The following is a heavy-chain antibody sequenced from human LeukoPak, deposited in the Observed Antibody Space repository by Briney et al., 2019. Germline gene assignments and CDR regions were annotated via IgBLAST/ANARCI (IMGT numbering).Heavy chain of an antibody. CDR3: ARQGPYCTNGVCFTFMDV. Sequence: PSETLSLTCTVSGGSISSSSYYWGWIRQPPGKGLEWIGSIYYSGSTYYNPSLKSRVTISVDTSKNQLSLTLSSVTAADTAVYYCARQGPYCTNGVCFTFMDVWGQGTTVTVSS. CDR2: IYYSGST. D-gene: IGHD2-8*01. J-gene: IGHJ6*02. CDR1: GGSISSSSYY. V-gene: IGHV4-39*01.